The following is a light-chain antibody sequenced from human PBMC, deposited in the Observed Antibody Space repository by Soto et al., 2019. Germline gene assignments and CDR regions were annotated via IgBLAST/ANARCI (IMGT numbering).Light chain of an antibody. CDR3: QQYGSSPYT. Sequence: EIVLTQSPGTLSLSPGERVTLSCRASQSVSSSYLAWYQQKPGQAPRLLICGASSRATGISDRFSGSGSGTDFTLTISRLEPEDFAVYYCQQYGSSPYTFGQGTKLEIK. V-gene: IGKV3-20*01. CDR1: QSVSSSY. J-gene: IGKJ2*01. CDR2: GAS.